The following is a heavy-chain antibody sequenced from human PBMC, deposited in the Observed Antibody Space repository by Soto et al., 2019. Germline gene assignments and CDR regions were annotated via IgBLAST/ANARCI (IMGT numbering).Heavy chain of an antibody. CDR2: ISGSGGST. V-gene: IGHV3-23*01. CDR1: VFTFSSYA. CDR3: AKDTGSSGYNY. J-gene: IGHJ4*02. Sequence: GSLRLSCAASVFTFSSYAMNWVRQAPGKGLEWVSAISGSGGSTYYADSVKGRFTISRDNSKNTLYLQMNSLRAEDTAVYYCAKDTGSSGYNYWGQGTLVTVSS. D-gene: IGHD3-22*01.